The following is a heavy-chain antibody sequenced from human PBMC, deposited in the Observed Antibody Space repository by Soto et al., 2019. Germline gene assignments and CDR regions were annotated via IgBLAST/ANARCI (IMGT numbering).Heavy chain of an antibody. CDR2: INPSGGST. CDR1: GYTFTSYY. CDR3: ATSCSSGPPFDP. Sequence: ASVKVSCKASGYTFTSYYMHGVRQAPGQGLEWMGIINPSGGSTSYAQKFQGRVTMTRDTSTSTVYMELSSLRSEDTAVYYCATSCSSGPPFDPWGQRILVTI. J-gene: IGHJ5*02. D-gene: IGHD2-2*01. V-gene: IGHV1-46*01.